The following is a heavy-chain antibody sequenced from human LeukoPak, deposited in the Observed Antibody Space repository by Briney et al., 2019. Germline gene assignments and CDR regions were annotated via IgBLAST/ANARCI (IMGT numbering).Heavy chain of an antibody. D-gene: IGHD6-13*01. CDR1: GYSFASYW. CDR3: ARRASSWWFDY. J-gene: IGHJ4*02. CDR2: IYPGDSDT. V-gene: IGHV5-51*01. Sequence: GESLKISCKGSGYSFASYWIGWVRQMPGKGLEWMGIIYPGDSDTRYRPSFQGQVTISADQSISTAYLQWSSLKASDTAIYYCARRASSWWFDYWGQGTLVTVSS.